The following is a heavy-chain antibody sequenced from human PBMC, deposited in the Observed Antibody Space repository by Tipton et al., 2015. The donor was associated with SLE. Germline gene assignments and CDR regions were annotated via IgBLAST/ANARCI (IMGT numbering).Heavy chain of an antibody. V-gene: IGHV4-39*07. J-gene: IGHJ5*02. Sequence: TLSLTCTVSGDSISSSAYYWGWVRQPPGKGLEWIGTIFYSGSTYYSPSLESRVTISVDTSKNQFSLKLSSVTAADTAVYYCARDDFWSGREWFDPWGQGTLVTVSS. CDR2: IFYSGST. CDR3: ARDDFWSGREWFDP. CDR1: GDSISSSAYY. D-gene: IGHD3-3*01.